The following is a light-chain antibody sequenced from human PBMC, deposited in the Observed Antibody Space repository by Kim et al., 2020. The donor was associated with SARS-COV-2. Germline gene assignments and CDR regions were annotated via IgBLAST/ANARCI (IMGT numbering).Light chain of an antibody. CDR1: NGHYNYA. V-gene: IGLV4-69*01. Sequence: QPVLTQSPSASASLGASVKLTCTLSNGHYNYAIAWHQQQPGKGPRYLMKVNSDGSHSKGDVIPDRFSGSSSGAERYLTISSLQSDDEADYYCQTWGPGIRVFGGGTKVTVL. CDR2: VNSDGSH. J-gene: IGLJ3*02. CDR3: QTWGPGIRV.